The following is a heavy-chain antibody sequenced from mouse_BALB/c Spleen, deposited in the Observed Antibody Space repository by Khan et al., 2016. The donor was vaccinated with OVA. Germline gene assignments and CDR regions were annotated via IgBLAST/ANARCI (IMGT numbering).Heavy chain of an antibody. CDR3: AREAYRYDEYYFDY. CDR1: GFTFSSYV. D-gene: IGHD2-14*01. J-gene: IGHJ2*01. CDR2: ISSGGST. V-gene: IGHV5-6-5*01. Sequence: EVMLVESGGGSVKPGGSLKLSCAVSGFTFSSYVMSWVRQTPEKRLEWVASISSGGSTYYPDSVKGRFTISRDTARNILYLQMSMLRSEDMAMYYCAREAYRYDEYYFDYWGQGTTLTVSS.